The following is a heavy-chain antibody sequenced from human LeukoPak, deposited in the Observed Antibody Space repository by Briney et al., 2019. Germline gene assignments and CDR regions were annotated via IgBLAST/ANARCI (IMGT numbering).Heavy chain of an antibody. J-gene: IGHJ4*02. CDR2: FDPEDGET. V-gene: IGHV1-24*01. Sequence: ASVKVSYKVSGYTLTELSMHWVRQPPGKGLEWMGGFDPEDGETIYAQKFQGRVTMTEDTSTDTAYMELSSLRSEDTAVYYCATDNPIITMVRGALDYGGQGTLVTVSP. CDR3: ATDNPIITMVRGALDY. CDR1: GYTLTELS. D-gene: IGHD3-10*01.